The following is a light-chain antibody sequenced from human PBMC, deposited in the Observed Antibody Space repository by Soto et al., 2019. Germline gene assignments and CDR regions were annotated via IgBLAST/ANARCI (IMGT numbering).Light chain of an antibody. CDR1: QDTAIY. CDR3: QQLRSYPST. V-gene: IGKV1-9*01. Sequence: GDRVTITCRASQDTAIYLAWYQQKPGEAPKLLIYAASTLHGGVPSRFSGSGSGTDFALTITSLQAEDFATYYCQQLRSYPSTFGGGTKVDNK. CDR2: AAS. J-gene: IGKJ4*01.